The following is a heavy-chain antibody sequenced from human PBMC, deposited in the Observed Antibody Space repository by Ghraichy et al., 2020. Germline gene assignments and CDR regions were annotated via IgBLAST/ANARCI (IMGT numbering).Heavy chain of an antibody. CDR2: IYPGDSDT. CDR3: ARHRSSSWNDAFDI. CDR1: GYSFTSYW. D-gene: IGHD6-13*01. J-gene: IGHJ3*02. V-gene: IGHV5-51*01. Sequence: GESLNISCKGSGYSFTSYWIGWVRQMPGKGLEWMGIIYPGDSDTRYSPSFQGQVTISADKSISTAYLQWSSLKASNTAMYYCARHRSSSWNDAFDIWGQGTMVTVSS.